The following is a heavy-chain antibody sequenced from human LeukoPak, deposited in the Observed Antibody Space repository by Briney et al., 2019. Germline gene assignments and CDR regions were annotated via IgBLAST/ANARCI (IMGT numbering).Heavy chain of an antibody. V-gene: IGHV3-9*01. CDR2: ISWNSGTI. Sequence: GMSLRLSCAASGFTFDDYAMHWVRQAPGKGLEWVSGISWNSGTIGYADSVKGRFTISRDNAKNSLYLQMNSLRAEDTAVYYCAKEIWPTVTTPGRTYFDYWGQGTLVTVSS. D-gene: IGHD4-17*01. J-gene: IGHJ4*02. CDR3: AKEIWPTVTTPGRTYFDY. CDR1: GFTFDDYA.